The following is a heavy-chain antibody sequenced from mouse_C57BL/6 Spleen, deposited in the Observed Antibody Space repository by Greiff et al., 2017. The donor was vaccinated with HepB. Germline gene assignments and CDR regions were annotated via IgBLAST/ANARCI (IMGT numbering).Heavy chain of an antibody. CDR3: ARTARIKY. CDR1: GYSITSGYG. CDR2: ISYSGST. V-gene: IGHV3-1*02. Sequence: EVQLQQSGPGLVKPSQSLSLTCTVTGYSITSGYGWHWIRQFPGTKLEWMGYISYSGSTNYNPSLKSRISITRDTSKNQFFLQLNSVTTEDTATYYCARTARIKYWGQGTTLTVSS. D-gene: IGHD1-2*01. J-gene: IGHJ2*01.